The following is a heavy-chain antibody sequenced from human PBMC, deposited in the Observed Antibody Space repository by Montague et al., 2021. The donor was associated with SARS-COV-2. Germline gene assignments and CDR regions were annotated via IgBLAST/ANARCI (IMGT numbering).Heavy chain of an antibody. CDR1: DGSINTDTYF. J-gene: IGHJ4*02. CDR2: IWTSGKI. D-gene: IGHD3-16*01. CDR3: AGGAKCYGFYHPFED. Sequence: TLSLTCTVSDGSINTDTYFRSWIRQPAGKGLEWIGRIWTSGKIKYNPTLKSRVTMSMDTSKKQFSLNVTSVTAADAAVYYCAGGAKCYGFYHPFEDWGQGALVTVSS. V-gene: IGHV4-61*02.